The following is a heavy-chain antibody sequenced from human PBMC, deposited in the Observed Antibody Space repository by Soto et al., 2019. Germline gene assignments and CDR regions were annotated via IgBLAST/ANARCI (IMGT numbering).Heavy chain of an antibody. CDR1: GGSISSYY. CDR3: ARERLYDYGDPLSGLYYYYGMDV. V-gene: IGHV4-59*01. J-gene: IGHJ6*02. CDR2: IYYSGST. Sequence: QVQLQESGPGLVKPSETLSLTCTVSGGSISSYYWSWIRQPPGKGLEWIGYIYYSGSTNYNPSLKSRVTISVDTSKNPFSLKLSSVTAADTAVYYCARERLYDYGDPLSGLYYYYGMDVWGQGTTVTVSS. D-gene: IGHD4-17*01.